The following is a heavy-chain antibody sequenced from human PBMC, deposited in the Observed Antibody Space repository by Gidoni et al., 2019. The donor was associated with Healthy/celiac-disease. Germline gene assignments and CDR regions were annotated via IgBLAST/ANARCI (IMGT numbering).Heavy chain of an antibody. CDR3: AKVANYGGNSKRDAFDI. CDR1: GFTFSYYA. CDR2: ISYDGSNK. D-gene: IGHD4-17*01. Sequence: CAASGFTFSYYAMHWVRQAPGKGLEWVARISYDGSNKYYADSVKGRFTISRDNSKNTLYLQMNSLRAEDTAVYYCAKVANYGGNSKRDAFDIWGQGTMVTVSS. J-gene: IGHJ3*02. V-gene: IGHV3-30*18.